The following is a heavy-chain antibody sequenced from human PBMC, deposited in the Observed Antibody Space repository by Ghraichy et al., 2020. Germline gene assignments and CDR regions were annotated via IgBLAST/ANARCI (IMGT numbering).Heavy chain of an antibody. V-gene: IGHV3-30*18. CDR2: VSYDGSNK. J-gene: IGHJ3*01. CDR1: GFTFSNYA. Sequence: GGSLRLSCEASGFTFSNYAMHWVRQAPGKGLEWVAVVSYDGSNKKYGDSVKGRFTISRDNSRNTVYLEMKSLRVEDTALYHCSKAQYTSSRNAPDVWGQGTMVTVSS. D-gene: IGHD2-2*01. CDR3: SKAQYTSSRNAPDV.